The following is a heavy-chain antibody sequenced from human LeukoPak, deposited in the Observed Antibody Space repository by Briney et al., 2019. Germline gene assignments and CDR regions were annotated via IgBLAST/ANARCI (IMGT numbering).Heavy chain of an antibody. Sequence: SETLSLTCTVSGGSISSYYWGWIRQPPGKGLEWIGSIYYSRSTYYNPSLKSRVTISVDTSKNQFSLKLSSVTAADTAVYYCARQHCSSTSCYVYYYYYMDVWGKGTTVTISS. J-gene: IGHJ6*03. CDR2: IYYSRST. CDR3: ARQHCSSTSCYVYYYYYMDV. D-gene: IGHD2-2*01. CDR1: GGSISSYY. V-gene: IGHV4-39*01.